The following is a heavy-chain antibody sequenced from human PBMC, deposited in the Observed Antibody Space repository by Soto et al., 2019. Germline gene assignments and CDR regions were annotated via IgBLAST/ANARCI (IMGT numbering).Heavy chain of an antibody. CDR3: AHRRVRDSSGENFDS. D-gene: IGHD6-19*01. Sequence: QITLKESGPTLVKPTQTLTLTCTFSGFSLNTNTVGVAWIRQPPGKALEWLAHLYWDDEKHYSPSLKSRLTITTDTSKNQVVLTMTNMDPEDTATYYCAHRRVRDSSGENFDSWGQGTLVTVSS. CDR2: LYWDDEK. J-gene: IGHJ4*02. CDR1: GFSLNTNTVG. V-gene: IGHV2-5*02.